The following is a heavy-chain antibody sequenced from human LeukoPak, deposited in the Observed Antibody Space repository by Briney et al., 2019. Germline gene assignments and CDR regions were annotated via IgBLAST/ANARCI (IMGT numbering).Heavy chain of an antibody. V-gene: IGHV4-59*01. J-gene: IGHJ4*02. CDR3: ARGDYFDY. CDR2: IYYSGST. CDR1: GGSISSYY. Sequence: SETLSLTCTVSGGSISSYYWSWIRQPPGKGLEWIGYIYYSGSTNYNPSLKSRVTISVDTSKNQFSLKLSSVTAADTAVYYCARGDYFDYWGQGTLVTVSS.